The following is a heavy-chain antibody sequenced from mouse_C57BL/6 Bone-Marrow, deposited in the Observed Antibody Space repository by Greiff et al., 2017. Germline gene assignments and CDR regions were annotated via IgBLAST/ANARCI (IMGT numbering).Heavy chain of an antibody. D-gene: IGHD2-5*01. CDR1: GFNIKDDY. CDR2: IDPENGDT. J-gene: IGHJ2*01. Sequence: VQLQQSGAELVRPGASVKLSCTASGFNIKDDYMHWVKQRPEQGLEWIGWIDPENGDTEYASKFQGKATITADTSSNTAYLQLRSLTSEDTAVYYCTTAYYSNYVGYWGQGTTLTVSS. CDR3: TTAYYSNYVGY. V-gene: IGHV14-4*01.